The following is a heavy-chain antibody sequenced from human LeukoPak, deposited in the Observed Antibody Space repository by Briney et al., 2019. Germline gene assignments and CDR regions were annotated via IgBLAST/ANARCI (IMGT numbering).Heavy chain of an antibody. Sequence: SETLPLTCTVYAESFSAHYWSWIRQSPGRGLEWIGDINHLGSTNYNPSLKSRLTISVDRSKNQFSLKLSSVTAADTAVYYCAARYCSSTSCSDYWGQGTLVTVSS. V-gene: IGHV4-34*01. D-gene: IGHD2-2*01. CDR2: INHLGST. J-gene: IGHJ4*02. CDR3: AARYCSSTSCSDY. CDR1: AESFSAHY.